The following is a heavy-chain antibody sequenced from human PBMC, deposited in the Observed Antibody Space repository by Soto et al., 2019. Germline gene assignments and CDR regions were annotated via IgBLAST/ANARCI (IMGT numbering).Heavy chain of an antibody. J-gene: IGHJ5*02. CDR3: ARRGNVVVPAAIGWFAP. CDR1: SGSISSSNW. D-gene: IGHD2-2*01. Sequence: QVQLQESGPGLVKPSGTLSLTCAVSSGSISSSNWWSWVRQPPGKGLEWIGEIYHSGSTNYNPSHKSRVTISVDKPKNQFSGRLSSVPAADRAVYYGARRGNVVVPAAIGWFAPGGQGPLVTVSS. CDR2: IYHSGST. V-gene: IGHV4-4*02.